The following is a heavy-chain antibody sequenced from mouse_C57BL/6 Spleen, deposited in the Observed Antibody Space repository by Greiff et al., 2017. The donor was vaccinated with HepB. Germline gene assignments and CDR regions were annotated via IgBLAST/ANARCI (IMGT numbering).Heavy chain of an antibody. Sequence: VKLMESGAELVKPGASVKMSCKASGYTFTSYWITWVKQRPGQGLEWIGDIYPGSGSTNYNEKFKSKATLTVDTSSSTAYMQLSSLTSEDSAVYYCARGGLTGTAWFAYWGQGTLVTVSA. D-gene: IGHD4-1*01. CDR2: IYPGSGST. J-gene: IGHJ3*01. CDR1: GYTFTSYW. V-gene: IGHV1-55*01. CDR3: ARGGLTGTAWFAY.